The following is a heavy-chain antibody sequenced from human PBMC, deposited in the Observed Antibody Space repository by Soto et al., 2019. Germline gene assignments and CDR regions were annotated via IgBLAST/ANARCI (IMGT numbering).Heavy chain of an antibody. CDR3: ARDRSYYYGSGEVDYYYYGMDV. CDR2: IYYSGST. D-gene: IGHD3-10*01. Sequence: PSETLSLTCTVSGGSISSYYWSWIRQPPGKGLEWIGYIYYSGSTNYNPSLKSRVTISVDTSKNQFSLKLSSVTAADTAVYYCARDRSYYYGSGEVDYYYYGMDVWGQGTTVTVSS. CDR1: GGSISSYY. V-gene: IGHV4-59*01. J-gene: IGHJ6*02.